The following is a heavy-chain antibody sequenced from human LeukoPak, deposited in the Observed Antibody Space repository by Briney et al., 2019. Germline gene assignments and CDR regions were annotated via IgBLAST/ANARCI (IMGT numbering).Heavy chain of an antibody. CDR1: GGPISSSSW. D-gene: IGHD5/OR15-5a*01. CDR3: ARDPNIVSAVTLRAFDI. V-gene: IGHV4-4*02. CDR2: VFHDGSP. J-gene: IGHJ3*02. Sequence: PSGTLSLTCAVSGGPISSSSWWSWVRQPPGKGLEWIGEVFHDGSPNYNPSFRGRVTILVDKSKNQFSLNLGSLTAADTAMYYCARDPNIVSAVTLRAFDIWGQGTMVSVSS.